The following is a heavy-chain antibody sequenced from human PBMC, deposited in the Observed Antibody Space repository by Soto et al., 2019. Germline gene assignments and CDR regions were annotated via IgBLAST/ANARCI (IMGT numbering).Heavy chain of an antibody. CDR1: GGSFSGYY. D-gene: IGHD2-2*01. CDR2: INHSGST. J-gene: IGHJ5*02. Sequence: SETLSLTCAVYGGSFSGYYWSWIRQPPGKGLEWIGEINHSGSTNYNPSLKSRVTISVDRSKNQFSLKLSSVTAADTAVYYCARVGCSSTSCYWANWFDPWGQGTLVTVSS. V-gene: IGHV4-34*01. CDR3: ARVGCSSTSCYWANWFDP.